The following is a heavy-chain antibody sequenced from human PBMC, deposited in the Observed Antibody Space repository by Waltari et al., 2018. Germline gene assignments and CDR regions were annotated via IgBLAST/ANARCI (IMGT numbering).Heavy chain of an antibody. Sequence: QVQLVQSGAAVKTPGSSVKVSCKASGGTFSSYTISWVRQPPGQGLEWMGRIIPILGIANYAQKFQGRVTITADKSTSTAYMELSSLRSEDTAVYYCARDTGHDYGDRYYFDYWGQGTLVTVSS. CDR1: GGTFSSYT. CDR3: ARDTGHDYGDRYYFDY. V-gene: IGHV1-69*08. D-gene: IGHD4-17*01. CDR2: IIPILGIA. J-gene: IGHJ4*02.